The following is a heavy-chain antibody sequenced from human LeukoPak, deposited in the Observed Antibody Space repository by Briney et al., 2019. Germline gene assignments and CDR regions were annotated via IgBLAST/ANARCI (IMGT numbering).Heavy chain of an antibody. Sequence: ASVKVSCKASGYTFTSYDISWVRQATGQGLEWMGWMNPNSGNTGYAQKFQGRVAMTRNSSISTAYMELSSLRSEDTAVYYCARRLGYCSDGSCYSLNYWGQGTLVTASS. D-gene: IGHD2-15*01. CDR2: MNPNSGNT. J-gene: IGHJ4*02. CDR1: GYTFTSYD. V-gene: IGHV1-8*01. CDR3: ARRLGYCSDGSCYSLNY.